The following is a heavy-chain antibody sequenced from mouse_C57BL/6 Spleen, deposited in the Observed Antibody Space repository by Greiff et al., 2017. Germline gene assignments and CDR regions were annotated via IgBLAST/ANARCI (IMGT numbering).Heavy chain of an antibody. CDR1: GYTFTSYW. CDR2: IDPSDSYT. J-gene: IGHJ3*01. V-gene: IGHV1-59*01. Sequence: VQLQQPGAELVRPGTSVKLSCKASGYTFTSYWMHWVKQRPGQGLEWIGVIDPSDSYTNYNQKFKGKATLTVDTSSSTAYMQRSSLASEYSAVYYCARDSSSGFAYWGQGTLVTVAA. CDR3: ARDSSSGFAY. D-gene: IGHD2-12*01.